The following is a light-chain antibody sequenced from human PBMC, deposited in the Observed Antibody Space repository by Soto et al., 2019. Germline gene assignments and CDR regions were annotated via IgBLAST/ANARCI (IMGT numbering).Light chain of an antibody. CDR1: QSILSC. CDR2: DAS. CDR3: QQYDTYWT. Sequence: DIQMTHSPSSVSASVVERFTITCRASQSILSCLAWYQHKPGKAPKLLIYDASSLESGVPSRFSGSRSGTEFTLTISSLQPDDIATYYCQQYDTYWTFGQGTKVDIK. J-gene: IGKJ1*01. V-gene: IGKV1-5*01.